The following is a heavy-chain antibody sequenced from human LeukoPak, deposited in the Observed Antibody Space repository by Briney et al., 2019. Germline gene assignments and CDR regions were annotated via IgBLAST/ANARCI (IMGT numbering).Heavy chain of an antibody. CDR1: GGSISTYY. Sequence: PSETLSLTCTVSGGSISTYYWSWIRQPPGKGLEWIGYIYFSGSTNYSPSLKSRVTISVDTSKNQFSLKLSSVTAADTAVYYCARNHGSSVYYYYGMDVWGQGTTVTVSS. CDR3: ARNHGSSVYYYYGMDV. V-gene: IGHV4-59*01. CDR2: IYFSGST. J-gene: IGHJ6*02. D-gene: IGHD6-6*01.